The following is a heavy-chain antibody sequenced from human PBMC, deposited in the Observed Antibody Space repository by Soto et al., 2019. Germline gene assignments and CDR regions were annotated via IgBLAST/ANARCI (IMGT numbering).Heavy chain of an antibody. V-gene: IGHV3-30*18. D-gene: IGHD1-26*01. Sequence: PGGSLRLSCAASEFTFSSYGIHWVRQSPGKGLEWVAVISYDGSNEYYTESVKDRFTISRDDSHNVAYLQMSSLRTEDTAMYYCAKDRYSGTYPTDFDYWGQGSLVTVSS. CDR3: AKDRYSGTYPTDFDY. J-gene: IGHJ4*02. CDR1: EFTFSSYG. CDR2: ISYDGSNE.